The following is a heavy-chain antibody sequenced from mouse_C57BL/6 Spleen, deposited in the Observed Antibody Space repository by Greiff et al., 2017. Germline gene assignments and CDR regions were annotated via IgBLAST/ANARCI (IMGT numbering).Heavy chain of an antibody. CDR3: AIITTVVGYFDV. J-gene: IGHJ1*03. CDR1: GFTFSDYG. CDR2: ISSGSSTI. D-gene: IGHD1-1*01. Sequence: EVKLVESGGGLVKPGGSLKLSCAASGFTFSDYGMHWVRQAPEKGLEWVAYISSGSSTIYYADTVKGRFTISRDNAKNTLFLQMTSLRSEDTAMYYCAIITTVVGYFDVWGTGTTVTVSS. V-gene: IGHV5-17*01.